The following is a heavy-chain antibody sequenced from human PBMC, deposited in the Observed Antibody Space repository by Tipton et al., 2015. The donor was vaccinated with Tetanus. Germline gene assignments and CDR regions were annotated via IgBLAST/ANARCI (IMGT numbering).Heavy chain of an antibody. CDR1: GGSISSGGYS. CDR3: ARVSSSGTWFDP. V-gene: IGHV4-30-2*01. Sequence: TLSLTCAVSGGSISSGGYSWSWIRQPPGKGLEWIGYIYHSGSTYYNPSLKSRVAISVDSSKNQFSLKLSSVTAADTAVYYCARVSSSGTWFDPWGQGTLFTVSS. CDR2: IYHSGST. D-gene: IGHD3-22*01. J-gene: IGHJ5*02.